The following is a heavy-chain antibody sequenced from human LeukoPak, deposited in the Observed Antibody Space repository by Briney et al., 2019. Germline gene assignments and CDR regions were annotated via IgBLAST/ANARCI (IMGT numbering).Heavy chain of an antibody. CDR2: INHSGST. CDR3: ARGRPFSGYYPREDY. V-gene: IGHV4-34*01. CDR1: GGSFSGYY. Sequence: SETPSLTCAVYGGSFSGYYWSWIRQPPGKGLEWIGEINHSGSTNYNPSLKSRVTISEDTSKNQFSLKLSSVTAADTAVYYCARGRPFSGYYPREDYWGQGTLVTVSS. J-gene: IGHJ4*02. D-gene: IGHD3-22*01.